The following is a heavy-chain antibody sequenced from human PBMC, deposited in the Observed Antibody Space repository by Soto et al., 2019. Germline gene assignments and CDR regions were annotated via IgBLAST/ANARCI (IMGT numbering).Heavy chain of an antibody. CDR1: GFTFSSYS. CDR3: ARRIAAAVSWFDP. CDR2: ISSSSSYI. Sequence: GGSLRLSCAASGFTFSSYSMNWVRQAPGKGLEWVSSISSSSSYIYYADSVKGRFTISRDNAKNSLYLQMNSLRAEDTAVYYCARRIAAAVSWFDPWGQLPLFTVPS. D-gene: IGHD6-13*01. J-gene: IGHJ5*02. V-gene: IGHV3-21*01.